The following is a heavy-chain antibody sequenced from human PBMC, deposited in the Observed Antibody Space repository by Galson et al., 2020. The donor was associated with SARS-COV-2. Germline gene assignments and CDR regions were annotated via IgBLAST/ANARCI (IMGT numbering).Heavy chain of an antibody. CDR1: GYTFTSYG. J-gene: IGHJ6*02. D-gene: IGHD6-19*01. V-gene: IGHV1-18*04. CDR2: ISAYNGNT. Sequence: GESLKISCKASGYTFTSYGISWVRQAPGQGLEWMGWISAYNGNTNYAQKLQGRVTMTTDTSTSTAYMELRSLRSDDTAVYYCARVGEVSGWYVGYYYYGMDVWGQGTTVTVSS. CDR3: ARVGEVSGWYVGYYYYGMDV.